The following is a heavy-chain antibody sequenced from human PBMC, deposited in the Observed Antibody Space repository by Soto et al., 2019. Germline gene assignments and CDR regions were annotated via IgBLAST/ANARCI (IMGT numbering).Heavy chain of an antibody. CDR3: AGSSDDGRDN. D-gene: IGHD1-26*01. CDR1: GFSLSDYS. V-gene: IGHV3-21*01. CDR2: ISSSSSFI. J-gene: IGHJ4*02. Sequence: EVQLVESGGGLVKPGGSLRPSFAASGFSLSDYSMNWIRQAPGKGLEWVASISSSSSFIHYAESMKGRFTISRDNAKNSLYLQMNSLSAEDTAVYYCAGSSDDGRDNWGQGTLVTVSS.